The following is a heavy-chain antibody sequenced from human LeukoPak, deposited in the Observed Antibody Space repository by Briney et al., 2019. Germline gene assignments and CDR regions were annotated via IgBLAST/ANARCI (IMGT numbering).Heavy chain of an antibody. CDR2: IHYSGST. D-gene: IGHD6-13*01. CDR3: ARGVIATGGNDFDY. V-gene: IGHV4-39*07. Sequence: SETLSLTCTVSGGSISSSSYYWGWIRQPPGKGLAWIGSIHYSGSTNYNPSLKSRVTISVDTSKNQFSLKLSSVTAADTAVYYCARGVIATGGNDFDYWGQGTLVTVSS. CDR1: GGSISSSSYY. J-gene: IGHJ4*02.